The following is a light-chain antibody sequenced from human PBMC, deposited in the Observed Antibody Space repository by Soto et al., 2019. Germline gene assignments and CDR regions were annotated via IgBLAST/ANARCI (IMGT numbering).Light chain of an antibody. J-gene: IGKJ4*01. CDR2: GAS. CDR3: QKYDSAPLT. V-gene: IGKV1-27*01. Sequence: DIQMTQSPSSLTASIGDRVTISCRASQGFSNSFAWYQQKPGKVPTLLIYGASILQSGVTSRFSGSGSGTEFTLTTCCLQPEDVATYFCQKYDSAPLTFGGGTKVEIK. CDR1: QGFSNS.